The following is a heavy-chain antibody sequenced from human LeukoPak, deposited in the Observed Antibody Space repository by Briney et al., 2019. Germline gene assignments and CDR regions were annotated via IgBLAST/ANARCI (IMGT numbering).Heavy chain of an antibody. CDR2: IYYSGST. Sequence: SETLSLTCTVSGGSISSGGYYWSWIRQHPGKGLEWIGYIYYSGSTYYNPSLKSRVTISVDTSKHQFSLKLSSVTAADTAVYYCARAPMATIDFDYWGQGTLVTVSS. J-gene: IGHJ4*02. D-gene: IGHD5-24*01. V-gene: IGHV4-31*03. CDR1: GGSISSGGYY. CDR3: ARAPMATIDFDY.